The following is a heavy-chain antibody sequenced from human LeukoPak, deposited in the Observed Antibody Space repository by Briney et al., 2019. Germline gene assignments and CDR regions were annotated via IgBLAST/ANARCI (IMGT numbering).Heavy chain of an antibody. CDR1: GYTFTSYY. D-gene: IGHD3-3*01. CDR3: ARLGNDFWSGYYDYFDY. CDR2: INPSGGST. J-gene: IGHJ4*02. V-gene: IGHV1-46*01. Sequence: ASVKVSCKASGYTFTSYYMHWVRQAPGQGLEWMGIINPSGGSTSYAQKFQCRVTMTRDTSTSTVYMELSSLRSEDTAVYYCARLGNDFWSGYYDYFDYWGQGTLVTVSS.